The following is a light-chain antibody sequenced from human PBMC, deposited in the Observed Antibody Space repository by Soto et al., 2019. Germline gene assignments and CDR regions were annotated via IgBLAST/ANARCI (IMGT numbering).Light chain of an antibody. CDR2: GAS. CDR1: QGISDY. Sequence: DLQLTQSPSFLSAPVGDRVTISCRASQGISDYLAWYQQKPGKAPKLLIYGASTLQSGVPSRFSGSASGTEFTLTISSLQPEDFATYFCQQFNAYPLTFGGGTKLEIK. V-gene: IGKV1-9*01. J-gene: IGKJ4*01. CDR3: QQFNAYPLT.